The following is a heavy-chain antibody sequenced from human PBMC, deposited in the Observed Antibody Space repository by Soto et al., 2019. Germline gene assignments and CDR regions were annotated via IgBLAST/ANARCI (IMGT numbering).Heavy chain of an antibody. V-gene: IGHV6-1*01. D-gene: IGHD2-15*01. CDR2: TYYRSQWYN. CDR1: GDSVSSSSAA. Sequence: PSQTLSLTCAISGDSVSSSSAAWNWIRQSPSRGLEWLGRTYYRSQWYNDYAVSVKGRISINPDTSRNQFSLQLNSVTPDDTAVYYCARDRCKGCCSDYWGLGTLVTAPQ. CDR3: ARDRCKGCCSDY. J-gene: IGHJ4*02.